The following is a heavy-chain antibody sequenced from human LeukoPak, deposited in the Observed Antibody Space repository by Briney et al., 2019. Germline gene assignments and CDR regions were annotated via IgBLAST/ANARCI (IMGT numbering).Heavy chain of an antibody. CDR3: AKAQQDVDIVTRNYFVY. J-gene: IGHJ4*02. CDR2: ISRSGVTT. V-gene: IGHV3-23*01. Sequence: GGSLRLSCAASGFTFSSYEMNWVRQAPGKGLEWVSAISRSGVTTYYADAMEGRFTISRDNSKNTLYLQMNSLRAEDTALYYCAKAQQDVDIVTRNYFVYWGQGTLVTVSS. D-gene: IGHD5-12*01. CDR1: GFTFSSYE.